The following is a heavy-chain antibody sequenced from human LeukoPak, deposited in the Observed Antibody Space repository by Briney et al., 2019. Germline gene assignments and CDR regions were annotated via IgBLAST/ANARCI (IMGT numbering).Heavy chain of an antibody. D-gene: IGHD4-17*01. V-gene: IGHV3-21*01. CDR3: ARGTTMTGGDFDY. Sequence: GGSLRLSCAASGFTVSSNYMSWVRQAPGKGLEWVSCISTGSSYIYYADSVKGRFTISRDNAKNSLYLQMNSLRVEDTAVYYCARGTTMTGGDFDYWGQGTLVTVSS. CDR2: ISTGSSYI. J-gene: IGHJ4*02. CDR1: GFTVSSNY.